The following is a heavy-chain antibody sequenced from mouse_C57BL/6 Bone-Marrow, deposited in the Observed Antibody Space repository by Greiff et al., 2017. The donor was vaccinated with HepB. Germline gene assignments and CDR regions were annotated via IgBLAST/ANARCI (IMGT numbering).Heavy chain of an antibody. D-gene: IGHD2-5*01. CDR2: ISYDGSN. Sequence: ESGPGLVKPSQSLSLTCSVTGYSITSGYYWNWIRQFPGNKLEWMGYISYDGSNNYNPSLKNRISITRDTSKNQFFLKLNSVTTEDTATYYCATRDFYYSNYDDYWGQGTTRTVSS. V-gene: IGHV3-6*01. CDR1: GYSITSGYY. J-gene: IGHJ2*01. CDR3: ATRDFYYSNYDDY.